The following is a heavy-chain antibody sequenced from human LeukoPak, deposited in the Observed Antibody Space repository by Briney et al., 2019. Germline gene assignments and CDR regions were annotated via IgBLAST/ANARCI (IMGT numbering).Heavy chain of an antibody. V-gene: IGHV3-23*01. CDR3: ARPGVAAGDTTGWFDP. CDR1: GMTFNKYA. CDR2: ISGSGGTT. D-gene: IGHD6-13*01. J-gene: IGHJ5*02. Sequence: GGSLRLSCAASGMTFNKYAMSWVRQAPGKGLEWVSGISGSGGTTYYADSVEGRFTISRDNSENTMYLQMNRLRDEDTAIYYCARPGVAAGDTTGWFDPWGQGTLVTVSS.